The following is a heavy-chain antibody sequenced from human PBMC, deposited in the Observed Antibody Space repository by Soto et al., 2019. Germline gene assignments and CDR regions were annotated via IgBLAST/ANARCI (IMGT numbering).Heavy chain of an antibody. CDR2: IIPIFGTA. D-gene: IGHD3-22*01. CDR1: GGTFSSYA. Sequence: ASVKVSSKASGGTFSSYAISWVRQAPGQGLEGMGGIIPIFGTANYAQKFQGRVTITADESTSTAYMELSSPRSEDTAVYYCARDYYDSSGYYFGQYGMDVWGQGTTVTVSS. J-gene: IGHJ6*02. CDR3: ARDYYDSSGYYFGQYGMDV. V-gene: IGHV1-69*13.